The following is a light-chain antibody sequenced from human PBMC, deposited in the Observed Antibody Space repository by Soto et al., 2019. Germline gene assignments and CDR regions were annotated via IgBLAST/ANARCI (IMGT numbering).Light chain of an antibody. CDR3: QQYNSYRT. J-gene: IGKJ1*01. CDR1: QSISSW. Sequence: DMQMTQSPSTLSASVGDRVTITCRASQSISSWLAWYQQKPGKAPKLLIYDASSLESGGPSRFSGSGSGTEFTLTISSLQHDDFATYYCQQYNSYRTFGQGTKVDSK. V-gene: IGKV1-5*01. CDR2: DAS.